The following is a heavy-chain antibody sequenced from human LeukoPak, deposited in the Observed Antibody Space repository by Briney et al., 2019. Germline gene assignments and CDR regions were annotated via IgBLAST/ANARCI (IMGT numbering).Heavy chain of an antibody. J-gene: IGHJ4*02. V-gene: IGHV4-39*01. CDR3: ARQTGSGLFILP. D-gene: IGHD3/OR15-3a*01. CDR1: GDSITNNNCY. CDR2: IYYSGNT. Sequence: PSETLSLTCTVSGDSITNNNCYWGWVRQPPGKGLEWIGSIYYSGNTYYNASLKSQVSISIDTSKNQFSLKLTSVTAADTAVYYCARQTGSGLFILPGGQGTLVTVSS.